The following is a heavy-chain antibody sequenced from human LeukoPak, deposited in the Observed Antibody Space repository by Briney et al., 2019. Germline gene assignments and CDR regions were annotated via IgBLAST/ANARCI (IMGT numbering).Heavy chain of an antibody. D-gene: IGHD6-19*01. Sequence: SETLSLTCTVSGVSVSSGSHFWTWIRRPPGKGLEWIVNIHYSGTTNYNPSLKSRVTISIDASINHFSLKLTSVTAADTAVYYCARGRIAVAETFDYWGRGTLVTVSS. CDR2: IHYSGTT. V-gene: IGHV4-61*03. CDR1: GVSVSSGSHF. J-gene: IGHJ4*02. CDR3: ARGRIAVAETFDY.